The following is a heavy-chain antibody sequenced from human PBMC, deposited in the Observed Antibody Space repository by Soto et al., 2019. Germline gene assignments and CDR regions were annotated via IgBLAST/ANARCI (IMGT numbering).Heavy chain of an antibody. CDR1: GYSFTSYW. Sequence: ESLKISCKGSGYSFTSYWIGWVRQMPGKGLEWMGIIYPGDSDTRYSPSFQGQVTISADKSIRTAYLQWSSLKASDTAMYYCARLALHGPPDHSDASFDIWGQGTMVTVSS. D-gene: IGHD2-21*01. CDR2: IYPGDSDT. V-gene: IGHV5-51*01. J-gene: IGHJ3*02. CDR3: ARLALHGPPDHSDASFDI.